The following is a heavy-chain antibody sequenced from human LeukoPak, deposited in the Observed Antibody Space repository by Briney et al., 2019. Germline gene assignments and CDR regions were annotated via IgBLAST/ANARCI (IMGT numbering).Heavy chain of an antibody. CDR2: IYHSGST. D-gene: IGHD3-22*01. Sequence: SETLSLTCTVSGGSISSSSYFWGWIRQPPGKGLEWIGSIYHSGSTYYNPSLKSRVTISLDTSKNQFSLKLSSVTAADTAVYYCATSGSGYYPDYWGQGTLVTVSS. J-gene: IGHJ4*02. CDR3: ATSGSGYYPDY. V-gene: IGHV4-39*07. CDR1: GGSISSSSYF.